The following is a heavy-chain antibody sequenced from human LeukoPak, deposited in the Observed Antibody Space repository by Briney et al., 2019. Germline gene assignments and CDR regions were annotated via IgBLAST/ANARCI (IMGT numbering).Heavy chain of an antibody. D-gene: IGHD3-3*01. V-gene: IGHV3-21*01. CDR1: GFTFSSYS. CDR3: ARDRRFLEWLDAFDI. J-gene: IGHJ3*02. Sequence: GGSLRLSCAASGFTFSSYSMNWVRQAPGKGLEWVSSISSSSSYIYYADSVKGRFTISRDNAKNSLYLQMNSLRAEDTAVYYCARDRRFLEWLDAFDIWGQGTMVTVSS. CDR2: ISSSSSYI.